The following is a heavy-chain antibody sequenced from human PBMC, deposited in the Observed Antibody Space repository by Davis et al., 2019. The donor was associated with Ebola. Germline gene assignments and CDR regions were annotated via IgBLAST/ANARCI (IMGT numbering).Heavy chain of an antibody. CDR2: VHSGRADI. D-gene: IGHD5-12*01. V-gene: IGHV1-3*01. CDR3: ARENFYDHSGFSIYDH. Sequence: ASVKVSCKVSGYTFKTFTTHWVRQAPGQRPEWMGYVHSGRADIRYSQNFQGRLTISADASATIAYMELSSLRSEDTAVYYCARENFYDHSGFSIYDHWGQGTLVTVSS. CDR1: GYTFKTFT. J-gene: IGHJ4*02.